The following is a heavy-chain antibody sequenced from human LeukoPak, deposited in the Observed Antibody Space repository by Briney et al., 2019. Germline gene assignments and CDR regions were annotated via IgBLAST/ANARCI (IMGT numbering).Heavy chain of an antibody. CDR1: EFTFSDYY. CDR2: IGSDSSTI. D-gene: IGHD6-13*01. J-gene: IGHJ4*02. Sequence: GGSLRLSCAASEFTFSDYYMSWIRQAPGKGLEWVSYIGSDSSTIYYADSVKGRFTISRDNAKNLLYLQMNSLRAEDTAVYYCARVYGSTWVGYWGQGTLVTVSS. V-gene: IGHV3-11*04. CDR3: ARVYGSTWVGY.